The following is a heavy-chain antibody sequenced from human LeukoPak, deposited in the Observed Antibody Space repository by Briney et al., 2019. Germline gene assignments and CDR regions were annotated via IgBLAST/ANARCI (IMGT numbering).Heavy chain of an antibody. CDR2: ISGSGGST. J-gene: IGHJ4*02. Sequence: GGSLRLSCAASGFTFSSYAMSWVRQAPGKGLEWVSVISGSGGSTYYADSVKGRFTISRDNSKNTLYLQMNSLRAEDTAVYYCAKSPPKVGATFGPFDYWGQGTLVTVSS. D-gene: IGHD1-26*01. V-gene: IGHV3-23*01. CDR1: GFTFSSYA. CDR3: AKSPPKVGATFGPFDY.